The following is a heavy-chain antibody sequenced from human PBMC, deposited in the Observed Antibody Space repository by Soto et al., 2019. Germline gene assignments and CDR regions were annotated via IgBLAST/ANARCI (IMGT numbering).Heavy chain of an antibody. J-gene: IGHJ4*02. CDR2: INHSGST. D-gene: IGHD6-19*01. CDR3: ARAYSSGWYFMGY. V-gene: IGHV4-34*01. CDR1: GGSFSGYY. Sequence: SETLSLTCAVYGGSFSGYYWSWIRQPPGKGLEWIGEINHSGSTNYNPSLKSRVTISVDTSKNQFSLKLSSVTAADTAVYYCARAYSSGWYFMGYWGQGTLVTVSS.